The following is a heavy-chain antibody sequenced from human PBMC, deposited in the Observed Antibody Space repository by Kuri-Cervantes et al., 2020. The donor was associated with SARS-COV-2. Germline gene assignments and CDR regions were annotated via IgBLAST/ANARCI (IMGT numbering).Heavy chain of an antibody. Sequence: LSLTCEASGFIFSDYAIDWVRQAPGKGLEWVAVIWYDGKNEYYAGSVKGRFTISRDNSRNTVLLQMNILRAEDTAIYYCARGAANYYMDVWGTGTTVTVSS. J-gene: IGHJ6*03. CDR2: IWYDGKNE. CDR3: ARGAANYYMDV. D-gene: IGHD3-16*01. CDR1: GFIFSDYA. V-gene: IGHV3-33*08.